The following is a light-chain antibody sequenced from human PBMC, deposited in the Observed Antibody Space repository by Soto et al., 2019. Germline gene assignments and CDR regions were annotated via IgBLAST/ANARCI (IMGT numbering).Light chain of an antibody. J-gene: IGKJ4*01. CDR2: GAT. Sequence: EVVMTQSPATLSVSPGERATLFCWASQIINDNVAGYQQKPGQAPRLLMYGATTRATDIPARFSGGQSGTEFSLTISSLQSEDYSVYYCQQYHQWPPGTFGRGTKVDIK. CDR3: QQYHQWPPGT. CDR1: QIINDN. V-gene: IGKV3D-15*01.